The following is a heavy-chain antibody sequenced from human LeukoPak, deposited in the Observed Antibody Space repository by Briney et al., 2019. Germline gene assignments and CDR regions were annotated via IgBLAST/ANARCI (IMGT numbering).Heavy chain of an antibody. CDR2: ISWDGGST. CDR1: GFTFDDYT. Sequence: GGSLRLSCAASGFTFDDYTMHWVRQAPGKGLEWVSLISWDGGSTYYADSVKGRFTISRDNSKNSLYLQMNSLRTEDTALYYCAKDGYNHGYYYYYYYMDVWGKGTTVTVSS. CDR3: AKDGYNHGYYYYYYYMDV. J-gene: IGHJ6*03. D-gene: IGHD5-24*01. V-gene: IGHV3-43*01.